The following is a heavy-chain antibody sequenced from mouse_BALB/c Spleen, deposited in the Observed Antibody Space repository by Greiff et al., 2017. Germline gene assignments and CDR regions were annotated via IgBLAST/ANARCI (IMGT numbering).Heavy chain of an antibody. J-gene: IGHJ3*01. CDR2: IWAGGST. Sequence: QVQLKESGPGLVAPSQSLSITCTVSGFSLTSYGVHWVRQPPGKGLEWLGVIWAGGSTNYNSALMSRLSISKDNSKSQVFLKMNSLQTDDTAMYYCAREVSFAYWGQGTLVTVSA. CDR1: GFSLTSYG. CDR3: AREVSFAY. V-gene: IGHV2-9*02.